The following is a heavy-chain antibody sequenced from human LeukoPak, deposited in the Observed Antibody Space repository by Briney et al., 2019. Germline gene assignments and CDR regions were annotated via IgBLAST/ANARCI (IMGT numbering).Heavy chain of an antibody. CDR2: INPNNGAT. CDR1: GYTFTDYT. J-gene: IGHJ4*02. D-gene: IGHD1-26*01. CDR3: TRESGSYHGNDY. Sequence: GASVKVSCKASGYTFTDYTMHWLRQAPGQRLDWMGRINPNNGATNYAQKLQGRVTITGDTSISTAYMELSSLRSDDTAVYYCTRESGSYHGNDYWGQGTLVTVSS. V-gene: IGHV1-2*06.